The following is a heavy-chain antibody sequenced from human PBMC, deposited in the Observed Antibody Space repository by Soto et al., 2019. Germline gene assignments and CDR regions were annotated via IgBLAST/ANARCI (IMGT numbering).Heavy chain of an antibody. Sequence: ASVKVSCKASGYTFTSYAMHWVRQAPGQRLEWMGWINAGNGNTKYSQKFQGRVTITRDTSASTAYMELSSLRSEETAVYYCARDAGSRITIFGVVPGPYYYYMDVWGKGTTVTVSS. J-gene: IGHJ6*03. CDR3: ARDAGSRITIFGVVPGPYYYYMDV. V-gene: IGHV1-3*01. D-gene: IGHD3-3*01. CDR1: GYTFTSYA. CDR2: INAGNGNT.